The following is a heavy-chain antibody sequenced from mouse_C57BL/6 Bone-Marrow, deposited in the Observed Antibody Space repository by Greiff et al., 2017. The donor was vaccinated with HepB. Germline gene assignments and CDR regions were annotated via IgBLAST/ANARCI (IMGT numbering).Heavy chain of an antibody. Sequence: QVQLKQPGAELVKPGASVKMSCKASGYTFTSYWITWVKQRPGQGLEWIGDIYPGSGSTNYNEKFKSKATLTVDTSSSTAYMQLSSLTSEDSAVYYCARRGYYYGSGGFDVWGTGTTVTVSS. J-gene: IGHJ1*03. CDR3: ARRGYYYGSGGFDV. CDR2: IYPGSGST. V-gene: IGHV1-55*01. D-gene: IGHD1-1*01. CDR1: GYTFTSYW.